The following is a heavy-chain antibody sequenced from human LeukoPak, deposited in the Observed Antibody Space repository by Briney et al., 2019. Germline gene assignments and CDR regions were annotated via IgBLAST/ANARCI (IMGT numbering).Heavy chain of an antibody. CDR1: GYTFTSYG. CDR3: VRDQAGGPDY. D-gene: IGHD2-15*01. CDR2: INTNTGNP. V-gene: IGHV7-4-1*02. Sequence: ASVKVPCKSSGYTFTSYGISWVRQATGQGLEWMGWINTNTGNPTYAQGFTGRFAFSLDTSVSTAYLQISSLKADDTAIYYCVRDQAGGPDYWGQGTLVTVSS. J-gene: IGHJ4*02.